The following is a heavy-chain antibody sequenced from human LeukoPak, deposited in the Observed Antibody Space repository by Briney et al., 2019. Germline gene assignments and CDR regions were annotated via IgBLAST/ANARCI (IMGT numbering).Heavy chain of an antibody. CDR2: ISWNSGSI. CDR3: AKDIFTMVRGVVDY. Sequence: GRSLRLSCAASGFTFDDYAMHWVRQAPGKGLEWVSGISWNSGSIGYADSVKGRFTISRDNAKNSLYLQMNSLRAEDTALYYCAKDIFTMVRGVVDYWGQGTLVTVSS. D-gene: IGHD3-10*01. V-gene: IGHV3-9*01. CDR1: GFTFDDYA. J-gene: IGHJ4*02.